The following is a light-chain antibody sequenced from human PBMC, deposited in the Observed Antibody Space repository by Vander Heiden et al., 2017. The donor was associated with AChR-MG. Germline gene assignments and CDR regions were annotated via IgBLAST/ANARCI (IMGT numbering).Light chain of an antibody. Sequence: DIQMTQSPSSLSASVGDRVTISCRASQDISTSLAWYQQKPGKAPKLLVYAAYRLESGVPSRFSGSGSGTDYTLTISSLQPEDFATYYCQQYYSTPPPTFGGGTKVDI. CDR1: QDISTS. J-gene: IGKJ4*01. CDR3: QQYYSTPPPT. CDR2: AAY. V-gene: IGKV1-NL1*01.